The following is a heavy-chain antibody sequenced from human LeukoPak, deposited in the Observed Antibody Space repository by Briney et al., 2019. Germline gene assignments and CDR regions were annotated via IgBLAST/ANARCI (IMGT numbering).Heavy chain of an antibody. V-gene: IGHV1-18*01. CDR3: ARRGRAGLKGMDV. D-gene: IGHD6-13*01. CDR1: GYTFTSYD. CDR2: ISAYNGNT. J-gene: IGHJ6*02. Sequence: ASVKVSCKASGYTFTSYDINWVRQATGQGLEWMGWISAYNGNTNYAQKLQGRVTMTTDTSTSTAYMELRSLRSDDTAVYYCARRGRAGLKGMDVWGQGTTVTVSS.